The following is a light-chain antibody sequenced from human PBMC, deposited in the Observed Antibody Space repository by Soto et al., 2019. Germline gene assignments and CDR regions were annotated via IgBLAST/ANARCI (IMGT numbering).Light chain of an antibody. J-gene: IGKJ3*01. V-gene: IGKV3-15*01. CDR1: QSVSSY. Sequence: ELLLTQSSATLSLSPVERATLSCRASQSVSSYLAWYQQKPGHTPRLLIYSASIGATGTPARFSGSGSGSDFTLTISSLQSEDFAVYYCQQYNKWPLTVGPGTKVDIK. CDR3: QQYNKWPLT. CDR2: SAS.